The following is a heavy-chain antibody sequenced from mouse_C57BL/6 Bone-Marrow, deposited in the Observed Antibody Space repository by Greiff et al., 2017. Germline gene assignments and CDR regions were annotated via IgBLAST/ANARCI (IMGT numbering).Heavy chain of an antibody. V-gene: IGHV1-42*01. CDR1: GYSFTGYY. J-gene: IGHJ3*01. CDR2: INPSTGGT. Sequence: EVKVVESGPELVKPGASVKISCKASGYSFTGYYMNWVKQSPEKSLEWIGEINPSTGGTTYNQKFKAKVTLTVDKSSSTAYMQLKSLTSEDSAVYYCARGRFAYWGQGTLVTVSA. CDR3: ARGRFAY.